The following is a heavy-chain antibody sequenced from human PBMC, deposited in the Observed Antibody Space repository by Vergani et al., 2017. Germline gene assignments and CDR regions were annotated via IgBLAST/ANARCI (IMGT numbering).Heavy chain of an antibody. J-gene: IGHJ5*02. CDR3: ARGPMITFGGVIFGFDP. CDR1: GGSFSGYY. V-gene: IGHV4-34*01. Sequence: QVQLQQWGAGLLKPSETLSRICAVYGGSFSGYYWSWIRQPPGKGLVGIGEINHSGSTNYNPSLKSRVTISVDTSKNQVSLKLSSVTAADTAVYYCARGPMITFGGVIFGFDPWGQGTLVTVSA. D-gene: IGHD3-16*01. CDR2: INHSGST.